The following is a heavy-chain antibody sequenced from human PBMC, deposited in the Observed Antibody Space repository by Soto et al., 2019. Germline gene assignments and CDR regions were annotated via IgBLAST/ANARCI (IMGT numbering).Heavy chain of an antibody. CDR2: IYPSGSDT. D-gene: IGHD3-3*01. J-gene: IGHJ4*02. CDR1: GYNFAGYW. CDR3: ARGGVSTRTFDY. V-gene: IGHV5-51*01. Sequence: PGESLKISCKGSGYNFAGYWIAWVRQIPGKGLELMGIIYPSGSDTRYRPSFQGQVTISADKSISSAYLQWSSLRASDTAMYYCARGGVSTRTFDYWGQGTPVTVSS.